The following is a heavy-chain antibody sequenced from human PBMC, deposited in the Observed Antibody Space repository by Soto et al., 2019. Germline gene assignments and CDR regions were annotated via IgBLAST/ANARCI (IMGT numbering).Heavy chain of an antibody. CDR3: ARVTTMVRGARGYYYGMDV. Sequence: PSETLSLTCAVYCGSFSGYYWSWIRQPPGKGLEWIGEINHSGSTNYNPSLKSRVTISVDTSKNQFSLKLSSVTAADTAVYYCARVTTMVRGARGYYYGMDVWGQGTTVTVSS. D-gene: IGHD3-10*01. J-gene: IGHJ6*02. CDR1: CGSFSGYY. CDR2: INHSGST. V-gene: IGHV4-34*01.